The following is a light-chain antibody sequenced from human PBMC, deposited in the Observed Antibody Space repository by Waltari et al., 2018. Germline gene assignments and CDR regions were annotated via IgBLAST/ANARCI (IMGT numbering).Light chain of an antibody. V-gene: IGLV2-14*03. CDR3: TSYTTSDSYV. J-gene: IGLJ1*01. Sequence: QSALTQPASVSGSPGQSITISCAGTSSDVGGYNYVSWYQQHPGKAPRRIIYDVRNRPSGVSNHFSGSKSGTAASLTISGLQAEDEADYYCTSYTTSDSYVFGTGTKVTVL. CDR1: SSDVGGYNY. CDR2: DVR.